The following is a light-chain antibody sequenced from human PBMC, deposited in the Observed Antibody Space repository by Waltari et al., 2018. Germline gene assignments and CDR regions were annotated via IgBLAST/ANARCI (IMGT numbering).Light chain of an antibody. V-gene: IGKV3-15*01. CDR1: QSVSTS. J-gene: IGKJ2*02. CDR3: QQYNSWPRGT. Sequence: EIVMTQSPGTLSVSPGQRATLSCRASQSVSTSLAWYQQKPGQGPRLLFYGASTRATGIPGRFRASGSGTEFTLTISSLQSEDCAVYYCQQYNSWPRGTFGQGTKLEIK. CDR2: GAS.